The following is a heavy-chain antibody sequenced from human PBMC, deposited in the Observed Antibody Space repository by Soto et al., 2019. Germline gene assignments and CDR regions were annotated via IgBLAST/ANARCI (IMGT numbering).Heavy chain of an antibody. CDR1: GYTFTSSY. V-gene: IGHV1-46*01. CDR3: ARVRFSFLTGYPLSAPYYYYYGMDV. CDR2: INPSGGST. J-gene: IGHJ6*02. D-gene: IGHD3-9*01. Sequence: ASVKVSCKASGYTFTSSYMHWVRQAPGQGLEWMRIINPSGGSTSYAQKIQGRVTMTRDTSTSTVYMELSSLRSEDTAVYYCARVRFSFLTGYPLSAPYYYYYGMDVRGQGTTVTVSS.